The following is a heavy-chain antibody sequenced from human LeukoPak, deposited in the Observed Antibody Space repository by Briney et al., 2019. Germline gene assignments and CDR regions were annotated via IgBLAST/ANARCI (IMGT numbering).Heavy chain of an antibody. V-gene: IGHV4-30-2*01. Sequence: PSETLSLTCAVSGGSISIGGDSWSWIRQPPGKGLEWIGYIYHSGSTYYNPSLKSRVTISVDRSRNQFSRKLSSVTTADTAVYYCARGAYCSSTSCPRPFDYWGQGTLVTVSS. D-gene: IGHD2-2*01. CDR1: GGSISIGGDS. J-gene: IGHJ4*02. CDR2: IYHSGST. CDR3: ARGAYCSSTSCPRPFDY.